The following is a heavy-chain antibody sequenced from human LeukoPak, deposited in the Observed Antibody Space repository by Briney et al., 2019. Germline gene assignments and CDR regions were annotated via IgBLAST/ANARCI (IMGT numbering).Heavy chain of an antibody. CDR2: IYTSGGT. Sequence: SETLSLTCTVSGVSLSSNYWTWVRQPAGKGLEYIGRIYTSGGTDYHPSLKSRVTMSLDSSKNQFSLKLTSVTAADTAVYYCAREPPGYDDYFDSWGQGILATVSS. D-gene: IGHD5-12*01. J-gene: IGHJ4*02. CDR3: AREPPGYDDYFDS. CDR1: GVSLSSNY. V-gene: IGHV4-4*07.